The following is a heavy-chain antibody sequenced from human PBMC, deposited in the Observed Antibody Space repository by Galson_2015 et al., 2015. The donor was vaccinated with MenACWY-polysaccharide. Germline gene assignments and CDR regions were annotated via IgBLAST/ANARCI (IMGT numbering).Heavy chain of an antibody. CDR2: ITDSGSST. CDR3: AKGGREVDNWLDP. V-gene: IGHV3-23*01. J-gene: IGHJ5*02. CDR1: GFTFSSYV. D-gene: IGHD1-26*01. Sequence: SLRLSCAVSGFTFSSYVMSWVRQAPGRGLEWVSSITDSGSSTYYVDSVKGRFTISRDNSKNTLFLQMNSLRADDTAVYYCAKGGREVDNWLDPWGQGALVTVSP.